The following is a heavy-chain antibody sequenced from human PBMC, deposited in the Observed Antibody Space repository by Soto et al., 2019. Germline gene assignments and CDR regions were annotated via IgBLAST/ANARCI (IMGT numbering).Heavy chain of an antibody. CDR1: GDSVSSNSAA. CDR3: AREWGRMTTVTTHLDY. D-gene: IGHD4-4*01. CDR2: TYYRSKWYN. V-gene: IGHV6-1*01. J-gene: IGHJ4*02. Sequence: QVQLQQSGPGLVKPSQTLSLTCAISGDSVSSNSAAWNWIRQSPSRGLEWLGRTYYRSKWYNDYALSVKSRIAINPDTSKNQFSLHLNSLTPEDTAVYYCAREWGRMTTVTTHLDYWGQGTLVTVSS.